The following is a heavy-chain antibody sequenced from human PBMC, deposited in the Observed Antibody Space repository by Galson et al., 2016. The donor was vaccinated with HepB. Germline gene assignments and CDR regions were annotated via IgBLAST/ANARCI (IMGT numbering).Heavy chain of an antibody. CDR3: ARDLLEYLYDNTGYYYLDY. V-gene: IGHV1-18*01. J-gene: IGHJ4*02. Sequence: SVKVSCKASGYTFTTYGISWVRQAPGQGLEWMGWISAYNGKKNYLQKFQGRVTMTTDTSTSTAYMELRSLRSDDTAVYYCARDLLEYLYDNTGYYYLDYWGQGTLVTVSS. D-gene: IGHD3-22*01. CDR1: GYTFTTYG. CDR2: ISAYNGKK.